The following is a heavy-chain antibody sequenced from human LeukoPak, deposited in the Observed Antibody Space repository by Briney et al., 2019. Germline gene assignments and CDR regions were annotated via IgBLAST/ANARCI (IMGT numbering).Heavy chain of an antibody. V-gene: IGHV3-11*01. CDR2: ISSSGSTI. J-gene: IGHJ4*02. CDR1: GFTFSDYY. D-gene: IGHD3-9*01. Sequence: GGSLRPSCAASGFTFSDYYMSWIRQAPGKGLEWVSYISSSGSTIYYADSVEGRFTISRDNAKNSLYLQMNSLRAEDTAVYYCARDGGKHDILTGYQGYWGQGTLVTVSS. CDR3: ARDGGKHDILTGYQGY.